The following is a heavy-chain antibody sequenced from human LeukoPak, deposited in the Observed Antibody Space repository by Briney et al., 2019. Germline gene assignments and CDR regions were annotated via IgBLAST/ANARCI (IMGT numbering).Heavy chain of an antibody. J-gene: IGHJ6*02. V-gene: IGHV1-69*04. CDR2: IIPILGIA. CDR3: ARVAVAVPPAQYYYGMAV. Sequence: GASVKVSCKASGGTFSSYAISWVRQAPGQGLEWMGRIIPILGIANYAQKFQGRVTITADQSTSTAYMELSSLRSEDTAVYYCARVAVAVPPAQYYYGMAVWGQGTTVTVSS. CDR1: GGTFSSYA. D-gene: IGHD6-19*01.